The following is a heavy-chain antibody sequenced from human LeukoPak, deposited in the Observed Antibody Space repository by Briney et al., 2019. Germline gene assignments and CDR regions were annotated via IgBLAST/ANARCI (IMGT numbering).Heavy chain of an antibody. CDR1: AFTFTNYA. Sequence: PGGSLRLSCPASAFTFTNYAMNWVRQAPGKGLEWVSSITGSGDITFYADSVKGRFTISRDNSKNTLYLQMNSLRAEDTAVYFCAKALGGDYAPFDYWGRGTLVTVSS. J-gene: IGHJ4*02. V-gene: IGHV3-23*01. D-gene: IGHD4-17*01. CDR3: AKALGGDYAPFDY. CDR2: ITGSGDIT.